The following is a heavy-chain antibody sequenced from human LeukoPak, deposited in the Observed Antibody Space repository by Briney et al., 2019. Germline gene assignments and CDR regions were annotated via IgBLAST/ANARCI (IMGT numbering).Heavy chain of an antibody. D-gene: IGHD3-10*01. CDR1: GGTFSSYA. CDR3: ARVAGLWFGEFNWFDP. V-gene: IGHV1-69*13. Sequence: SVKVSCKASGGTFSSYAISWVRQAPGQGLEWMGGIIPIFGTANYAQKFQGRVTITADESTSTAYMELSSLRSEDTAVYYCARVAGLWFGEFNWFDPWGQGTLVTVSS. J-gene: IGHJ5*02. CDR2: IIPIFGTA.